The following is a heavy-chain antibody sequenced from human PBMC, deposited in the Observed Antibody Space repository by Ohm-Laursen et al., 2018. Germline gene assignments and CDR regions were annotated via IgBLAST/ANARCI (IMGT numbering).Heavy chain of an antibody. CDR2: IKQDGSEK. CDR1: GFTFSSYW. CDR3: ARDRGGYSYGSYFDY. Sequence: GSLRLSCSASGFTFSSYWMSWVRQAPGKGLEWVANIKQDGSEKYYVDSVKGRFTISRDNAKNSLYLQMNSLRAEDTAVYYCARDRGGYSYGSYFDYWGQGTLVTVSS. D-gene: IGHD5-18*01. V-gene: IGHV3-7*01. J-gene: IGHJ4*02.